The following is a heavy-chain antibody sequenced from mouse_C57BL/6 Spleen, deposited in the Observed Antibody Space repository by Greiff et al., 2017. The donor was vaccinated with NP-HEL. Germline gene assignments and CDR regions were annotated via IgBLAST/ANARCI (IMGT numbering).Heavy chain of an antibody. D-gene: IGHD2-4*01. J-gene: IGHJ4*01. V-gene: IGHV1-54*01. CDR1: GYAFTNYL. CDR3: ARRPIYYDYDGYAMDY. CDR2: INPGSGGT. Sequence: LQESGAELVRPGTSVKVSCKASGYAFTNYLIEWVKQRPGQGLEWIGVINPGSGGTNYNEKFKGKATLTADKSSSTAYMQLSSLTSEDSAVYFCARRPIYYDYDGYAMDYWGQGTSVTVSS.